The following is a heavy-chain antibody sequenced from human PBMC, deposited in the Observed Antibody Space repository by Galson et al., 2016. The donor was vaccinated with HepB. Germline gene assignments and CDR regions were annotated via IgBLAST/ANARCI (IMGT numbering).Heavy chain of an antibody. CDR1: GGSISSSCYH. J-gene: IGHJ4*02. CDR2: IYYSGST. V-gene: IGHV4-39*01. Sequence: SETLSLTCTVSGGSISSSCYHWGWIRQPPGKGLEWIGSIYYSGSTYYKSSLEGRVTISVEASKNQFSLKLSSVTAADTALYACARAEYTYNLRYFDYWGQGSLVTVSA. D-gene: IGHD5-18*01. CDR3: ARAEYTYNLRYFDY.